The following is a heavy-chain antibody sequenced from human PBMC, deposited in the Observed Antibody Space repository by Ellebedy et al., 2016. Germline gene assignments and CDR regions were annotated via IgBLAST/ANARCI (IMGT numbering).Heavy chain of an antibody. CDR2: ITDLGYSR. CDR1: GFTFTDHV. CDR3: ARRDSRDDYSFDL. D-gene: IGHD2-21*01. V-gene: IGHV3-23*01. Sequence: GGSLRLSCSVSGFTFTDHVMSWVRQSPGKGLEWVSDITDLGYSRFYANSVKGRFTISRDNSKDTLFLQMNSLRAEDTAMYYCARRDSRDDYSFDLWGQGTLVTVSS. J-gene: IGHJ4*02.